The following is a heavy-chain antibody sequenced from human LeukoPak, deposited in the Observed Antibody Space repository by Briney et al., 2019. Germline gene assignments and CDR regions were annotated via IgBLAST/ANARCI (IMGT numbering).Heavy chain of an antibody. J-gene: IGHJ4*02. CDR1: GGSISSGDYY. V-gene: IGHV4-30-4*08. Sequence: SETLSLTCTVSGGSISSGDYYWSWIRQPPGKGLEWIGYIYYSGSTYYNPSLKSRVTILVDTSKNQFSLKLSSITAAAPAVYYCARDSGIPSVCTNGVCRYYYYDYWGQGTLVPDSS. CDR3: ARDSGIPSVCTNGVCRYYYYDY. CDR2: IYYSGST. D-gene: IGHD2-8*01.